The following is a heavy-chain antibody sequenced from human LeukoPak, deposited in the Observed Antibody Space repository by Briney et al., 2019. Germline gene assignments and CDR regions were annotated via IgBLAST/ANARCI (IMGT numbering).Heavy chain of an antibody. Sequence: GGSLRLSCAASGFTFSSYAMSWVRQAPGKGLEWVSAISGSGGSTYYADSVKGRFTISRDNSKNTLYLQMNSLRAEDTAVYYCARDDWLGYCSGGSCLVDYWGQGTLVTVSS. D-gene: IGHD2-15*01. J-gene: IGHJ4*02. CDR2: ISGSGGST. CDR3: ARDDWLGYCSGGSCLVDY. V-gene: IGHV3-23*01. CDR1: GFTFSSYA.